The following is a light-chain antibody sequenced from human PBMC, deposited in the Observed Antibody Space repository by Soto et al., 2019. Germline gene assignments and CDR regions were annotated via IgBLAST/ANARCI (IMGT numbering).Light chain of an antibody. CDR1: QSVSEY. V-gene: IGKV3-11*01. J-gene: IGKJ5*01. CDR3: QQRYNWTIT. CDR2: ADS. Sequence: EIVLTQSPAMLSLSPGETATLSFRASQSVSEYIGWYQQKPGQAPRXXXYADSNRATGTPARFSGSGSGTDFTLTISSLQPEDFSVYYCQQRYNWTITFGQGTRLEIK.